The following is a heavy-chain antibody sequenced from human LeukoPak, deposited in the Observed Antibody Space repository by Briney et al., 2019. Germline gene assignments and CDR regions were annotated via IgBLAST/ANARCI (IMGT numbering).Heavy chain of an antibody. CDR1: GGSISSGDYY. Sequence: PSETLSLTCTVSGGSISSGDYYWSWIRQPPGKGLEWIGYIYYSGSTYYNPSLKSRVTISVDTSKNQFSLKLSSVTAADTAVYYCARGRRYYYGSGSYYEWDYWGQGTLVTVSS. D-gene: IGHD3-10*01. J-gene: IGHJ4*02. CDR3: ARGRRYYYGSGSYYEWDY. CDR2: IYYSGST. V-gene: IGHV4-30-4*08.